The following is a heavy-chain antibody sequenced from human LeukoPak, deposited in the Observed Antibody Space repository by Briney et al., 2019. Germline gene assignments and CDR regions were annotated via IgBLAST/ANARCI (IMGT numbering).Heavy chain of an antibody. CDR3: ARVYGSGSYDYYYDMDV. D-gene: IGHD3-10*01. CDR2: INAGNGNT. CDR1: GYTFTSYA. J-gene: IGHJ6*04. V-gene: IGHV1-3*01. Sequence: GASVKVSCKASGYTFTSYAMHWVRQAPGQRLEWMGWINAGNGNTKYSQKFQGRVTITRDTSASTAYMELSSLRSEDTAVYHCARVYGSGSYDYYYDMDVWGKGTTVTVSS.